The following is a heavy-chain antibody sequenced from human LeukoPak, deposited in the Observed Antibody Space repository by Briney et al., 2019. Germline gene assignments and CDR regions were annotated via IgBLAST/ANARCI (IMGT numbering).Heavy chain of an antibody. V-gene: IGHV3-66*01. CDR2: IYSGGST. J-gene: IGHJ4*02. CDR1: GFTVSSNY. D-gene: IGHD1-7*01. CDR3: ARDLLITGTTDVDY. Sequence: GGSLRLSCAASGFTVSSNYMSWVRQAPGKGLEWVSVIYSGGSTYYADSVKGRFTISRDNSKNTLYLQMNSLRAEDTAVYYCARDLLITGTTDVDYWGQGTLVTVSS.